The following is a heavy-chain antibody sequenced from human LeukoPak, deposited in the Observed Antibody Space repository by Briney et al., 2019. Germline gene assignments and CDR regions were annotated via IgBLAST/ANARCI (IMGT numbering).Heavy chain of an antibody. CDR1: GYTFIGYY. CDR2: INPNSGGT. J-gene: IGHJ6*02. V-gene: IGHV1-2*02. Sequence: ASVKVSCKASGYTFIGYYMHWVRQAPGQGLEWMGWINPNSGGTNYAQKFQGRVTMTRDTSISTAYMELSRLRSDDTAVYYCASTSHSPYYYCYYGMDVWGQGTTVTVSS. CDR3: ASTSHSPYYYCYYGMDV. D-gene: IGHD2-2*01.